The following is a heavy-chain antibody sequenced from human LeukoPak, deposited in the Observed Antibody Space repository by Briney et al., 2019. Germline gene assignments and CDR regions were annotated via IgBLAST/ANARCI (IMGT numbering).Heavy chain of an antibody. CDR3: ARLGIAGELGP. V-gene: IGHV3-9*01. CDR2: ISWNGGSI. CDR1: GFTFDDYA. D-gene: IGHD1-26*01. Sequence: PGRSLRLSCAASGFTFDDYAMHWVRQAPGKGLEWVSGISWNGGSIGYADSVKGRFTISRDNAKNSLYLQMNSLRAEDTAVYYCARLGIAGELGPWGQGTLVTVSP. J-gene: IGHJ5*02.